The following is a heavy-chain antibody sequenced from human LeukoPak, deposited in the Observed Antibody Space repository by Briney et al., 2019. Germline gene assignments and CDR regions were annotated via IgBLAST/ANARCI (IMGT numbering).Heavy chain of an antibody. CDR2: IKQDGSEK. J-gene: IGHJ6*04. CDR3: AREGVVPAAVNPPRMDV. V-gene: IGHV3-7*03. Sequence: GGSLRLSCAASGFTFSSYWMSWVRQAPGKGLEWVANIKQDGSEKYYVDSVKGRFTISRDNAKNSLYLQMNSLRAEETAVYLCAREGVVPAAVNPPRMDVWGKGTQVNVSS. CDR1: GFTFSSYW. D-gene: IGHD2-2*01.